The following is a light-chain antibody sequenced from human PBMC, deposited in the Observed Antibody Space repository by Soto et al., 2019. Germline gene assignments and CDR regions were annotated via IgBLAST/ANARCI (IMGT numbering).Light chain of an antibody. J-gene: IGLJ1*01. Sequence: QSVLTQPPSVSGAPWQRVTISCTGTSSNIGAGYDVHWYQQFPGTAPTLLIYGNRNRPSGVPDRFSGSKSGTSASLAITGLQAEDEATYYCQSCDSSLSGSGVFGTGTKVTVL. V-gene: IGLV1-40*01. CDR2: GNR. CDR3: QSCDSSLSGSGV. CDR1: SSNIGAGYD.